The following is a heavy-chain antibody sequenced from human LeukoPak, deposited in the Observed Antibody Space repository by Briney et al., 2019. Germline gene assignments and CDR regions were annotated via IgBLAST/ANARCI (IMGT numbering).Heavy chain of an antibody. CDR2: ISHSGST. J-gene: IGHJ4*02. Sequence: SETLSLTCAVYGGSFSGYYWSWIRQSPGKGLEWIGEISHSGSTNYNPSLKSRVTISVDTSKNQFSLKLSSVTAADTAVYYCAGAYGDYFCDYWGQGTLVTVSS. V-gene: IGHV4-34*01. CDR3: AGAYGDYFCDY. CDR1: GGSFSGYY. D-gene: IGHD4-17*01.